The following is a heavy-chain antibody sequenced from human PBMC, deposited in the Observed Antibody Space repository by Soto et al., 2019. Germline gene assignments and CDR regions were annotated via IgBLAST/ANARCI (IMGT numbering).Heavy chain of an antibody. V-gene: IGHV6-1*01. D-gene: IGHD2-15*01. Sequence: PSQTLSLTCAISVYSVSSNSAAWNWIRQSPSRGLECLGRTYYRSNWYNDYAVSVKSRITINPDTSKNQFSLQLNSVTPEDTAVYDCEREHQGCDAFDVWGQGTIVTASS. CDR3: EREHQGCDAFDV. J-gene: IGHJ3*01. CDR1: VYSVSSNSAA. CDR2: TYYRSNWYN.